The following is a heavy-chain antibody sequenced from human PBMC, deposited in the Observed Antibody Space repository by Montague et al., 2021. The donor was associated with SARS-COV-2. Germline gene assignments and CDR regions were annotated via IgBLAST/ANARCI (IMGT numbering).Heavy chain of an antibody. CDR1: GASITTYY. V-gene: IGHV4-59*13. CDR3: AGGQQMNYFDF. Sequence: SETLSLTCAVSGASITTYYWSWIRQPPGQGLEWIGHIYYNEKTNYNPSLKSRVTISTDTPKNHFSPKVTSVTAADTALYFCAGGQQMNYFDFWGQATLVTVSS. CDR2: IYYNEKT. D-gene: IGHD1/OR15-1a*01. J-gene: IGHJ4*02.